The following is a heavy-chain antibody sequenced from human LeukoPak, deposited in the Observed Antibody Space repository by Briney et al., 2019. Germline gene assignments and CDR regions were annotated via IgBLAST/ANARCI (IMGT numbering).Heavy chain of an antibody. Sequence: PSETLSLTCTVSGGSISSSSYYWGWIRQPPGKGLEWIGSIYYSGSTYYYPSLKSRVTISVDTSKNQFSLKLSSVTAADAAVYYCARHAPVGDILTGYYNPIDYWGQGTLVTVSS. J-gene: IGHJ4*02. D-gene: IGHD3-9*01. CDR2: IYYSGST. V-gene: IGHV4-39*01. CDR3: ARHAPVGDILTGYYNPIDY. CDR1: GGSISSSSYY.